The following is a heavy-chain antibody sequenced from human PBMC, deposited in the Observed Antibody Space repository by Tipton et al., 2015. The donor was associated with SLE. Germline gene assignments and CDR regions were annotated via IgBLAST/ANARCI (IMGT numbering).Heavy chain of an antibody. CDR1: GYTFTGYY. Sequence: QVQLVQSGAEVKKPGASVKVSCKASGYTFTGYYMHWVRQAPGQGLEWMGWINPNSGGTNYAQKFQGRVTMTRDTSTSTVYMALNSLRSDDTAVYYCVRSGWGTPIDYWGQGTLVTVSS. CDR2: INPNSGGT. V-gene: IGHV1-2*02. D-gene: IGHD2-8*02. J-gene: IGHJ4*02. CDR3: VRSGWGTPIDY.